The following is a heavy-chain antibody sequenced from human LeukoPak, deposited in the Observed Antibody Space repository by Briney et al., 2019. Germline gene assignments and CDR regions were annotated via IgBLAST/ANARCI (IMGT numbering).Heavy chain of an antibody. Sequence: SETLSLTCTVSSGSITPHYWSWIRQPPGKGLEWIGYIYYSGSTNYNPSLKSRVTISLDTPEKQFSLKLSSVTAADTAVYYCARGTVYSWSGPGPWFDPWGQGTLVTVSP. V-gene: IGHV4-59*11. CDR1: SGSITPHY. J-gene: IGHJ5*02. CDR3: ARGTVYSWSGPGPWFDP. CDR2: IYYSGST. D-gene: IGHD3-3*01.